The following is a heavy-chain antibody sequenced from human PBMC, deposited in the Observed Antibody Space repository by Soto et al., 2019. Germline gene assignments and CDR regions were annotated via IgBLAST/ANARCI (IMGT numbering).Heavy chain of an antibody. Sequence: QVQLVQSGAEVKKPGSSVKVSCKASGGTFSSYAVSWVRQAPGQGLEWMGGIIPLFGTTSYAQKFQVRVTITADESTNTAYMELSSLRSEDTAVYYCARETGTLYYYYYGMDVWGQGTTVTVSS. D-gene: IGHD1-7*01. CDR2: IIPLFGTT. CDR1: GGTFSSYA. J-gene: IGHJ6*02. CDR3: ARETGTLYYYYYGMDV. V-gene: IGHV1-69*12.